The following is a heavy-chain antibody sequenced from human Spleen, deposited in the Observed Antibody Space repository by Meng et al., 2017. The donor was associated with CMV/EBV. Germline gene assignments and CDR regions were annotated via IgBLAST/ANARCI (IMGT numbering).Heavy chain of an antibody. CDR3: ASLYYDFWSAGCYYYYGMDV. J-gene: IGHJ6*02. CDR1: GGSISTYY. Sequence: SETLSLTCTVSGGSISTYYWSWVRQPPGKGLEWIGYIYYSGTTNYNPSLKSRVTISLDTSKNQFSLKLSSVTAADTAVYYCASLYYDFWSAGCYYYYGMDVWGQGTTVTVSS. CDR2: IYYSGTT. D-gene: IGHD3-3*01. V-gene: IGHV4-59*12.